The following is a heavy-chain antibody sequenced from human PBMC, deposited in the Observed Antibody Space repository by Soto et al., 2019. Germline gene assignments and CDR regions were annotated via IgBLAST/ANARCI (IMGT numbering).Heavy chain of an antibody. J-gene: IGHJ6*02. Sequence: QVQLVQSGAEVKKPGSSVKVSCKASGGTFSSYAISWVRQAPGQGLEWMGGIIPIFGIADYAQKFQGRATINASVSSRAAYMKVTSRISVDTPLYYVAVPTSGVPGYSNGMAVWGQGTLVTVSS. CDR2: IIPIFGIA. D-gene: IGHD5-12*01. CDR3: AVPTSGVPGYSNGMAV. V-gene: IGHV1-69*12. CDR1: GGTFSSYA.